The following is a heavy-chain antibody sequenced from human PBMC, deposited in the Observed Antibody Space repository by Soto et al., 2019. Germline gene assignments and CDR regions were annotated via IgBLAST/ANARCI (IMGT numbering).Heavy chain of an antibody. J-gene: IGHJ2*01. CDR3: VGTVTTDDL. CDR2: IFYSGDT. CDR1: GASVNTGDYY. Sequence: VQLQESGPGLVKPSQTLSLTCTVSGASVNTGDYYWSYIRQSPGKGLEWLGYIFYSGDTYYNPSLKSRATIYLNTSRNQISLTLTSVTDADTAVYFCVGTVTTDDLWGQGTLVPVSS. D-gene: IGHD1-7*01. V-gene: IGHV4-30-4*01.